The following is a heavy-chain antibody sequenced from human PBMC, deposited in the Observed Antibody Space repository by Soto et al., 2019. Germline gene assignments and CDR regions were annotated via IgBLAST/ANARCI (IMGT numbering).Heavy chain of an antibody. V-gene: IGHV3-23*01. CDR3: AKAATITTLYCFDY. J-gene: IGHJ4*02. CDR2: TSGSGAST. CDR1: GFTFSSYA. D-gene: IGHD4-4*01. Sequence: PGGSLRLSCAACGFTFSSYAMSWVRQAAGKGLEWVSVTSGSGASTYYADSLKGRFTISRENSKNTLYLQMNSLRAEDTAVYYCAKAATITTLYCFDYWGLGTLVAVSS.